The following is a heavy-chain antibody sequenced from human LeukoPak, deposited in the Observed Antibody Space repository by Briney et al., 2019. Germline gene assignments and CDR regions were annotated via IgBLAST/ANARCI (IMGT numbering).Heavy chain of an antibody. CDR2: ISWNSGSI. J-gene: IGHJ4*02. V-gene: IGHV3-9*01. Sequence: PGGSLRLSCAVSGFTFDKYPMHWVRQAPGKGLEWVSGISWNSGSIGYADSVKGRFTISRDNAKNSLYLQMNSLRAEDTALYYCAKDKSGSEYFLDYWGQGTLVTVSS. CDR3: AKDKSGSEYFLDY. CDR1: GFTFDKYP. D-gene: IGHD1-26*01.